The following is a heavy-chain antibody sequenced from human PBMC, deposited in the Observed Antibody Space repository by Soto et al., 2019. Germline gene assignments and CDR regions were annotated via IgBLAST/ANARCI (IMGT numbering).Heavy chain of an antibody. CDR1: GYTFSSYG. D-gene: IGHD3-22*01. CDR2: ISAYNGNT. CDR3: ARGYYYDSSGYYRDYYYYGMDV. V-gene: IGHV1-18*01. Sequence: GASVKVSCKASGYTFSSYGISWVRQAPGQGLEWMGWISAYNGNTNYAQKLQGRVTMTTDTSTSTAYMELRSLRSDDTAVYYCARGYYYDSSGYYRDYYYYGMDVWGQGTTVTVSS. J-gene: IGHJ6*02.